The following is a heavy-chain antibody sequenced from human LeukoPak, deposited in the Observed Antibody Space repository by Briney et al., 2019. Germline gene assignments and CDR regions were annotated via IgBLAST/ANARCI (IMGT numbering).Heavy chain of an antibody. J-gene: IGHJ4*02. CDR2: ISSGGSNI. D-gene: IGHD1-26*01. Sequence: GGSLRLSCAASGFTFSSYSINWVRQAPGKGLEWVSSISSGGSNIYYADSMKGRFTISSDNTKNSLYLQVNSLRAEDTALYYCARMRAVGATKKFDYWGQGTLVTVSS. CDR3: ARMRAVGATKKFDY. CDR1: GFTFSSYS. V-gene: IGHV3-21*01.